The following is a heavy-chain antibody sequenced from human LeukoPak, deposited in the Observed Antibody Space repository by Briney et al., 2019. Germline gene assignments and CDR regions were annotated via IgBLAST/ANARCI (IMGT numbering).Heavy chain of an antibody. V-gene: IGHV4-61*01. Sequence: SETLSLTCTVSGDSVSSNTYYWSWIRQPPGKGLECIGYISYGGSTNYNPSLNSRVTISVDTSKNQFSLKLSSVTAADTAVYFCARAVVVIGAPRFDPWGQGTLVTVSS. D-gene: IGHD2-15*01. CDR1: GDSVSSNTYY. CDR2: ISYGGST. CDR3: ARAVVVIGAPRFDP. J-gene: IGHJ5*02.